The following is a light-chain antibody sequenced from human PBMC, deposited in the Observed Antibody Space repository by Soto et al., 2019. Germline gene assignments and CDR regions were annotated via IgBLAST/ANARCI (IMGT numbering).Light chain of an antibody. CDR3: TSYTSSRTVV. V-gene: IGLV2-14*01. CDR2: DVS. Sequence: QSVLTQPASVSGSPGQSITISCTGTSSDVGNYNYVSWYQQHPGKAPKLMIYDVSNRPSGVSNRVSGSKSGNTASLTISGLQAEDEADYFCTSYTSSRTVVFGGGTKLTVL. CDR1: SSDVGNYNY. J-gene: IGLJ2*01.